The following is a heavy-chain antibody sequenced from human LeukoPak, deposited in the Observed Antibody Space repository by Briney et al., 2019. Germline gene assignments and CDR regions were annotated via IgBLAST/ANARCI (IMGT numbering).Heavy chain of an antibody. CDR1: GFTFSDSA. D-gene: IGHD1-26*01. V-gene: IGHV3-73*01. J-gene: IGHJ4*02. CDR3: AREWDSGSYYLGYFDY. CDR2: IRSKPQSYAT. Sequence: GGSLKLSCAASGFTFSDSAIHWVRQAAGKGLEWVGRIRSKPQSYATAYDESLKGRFTISRDDSKNTAYLQMSSLKIEDTAVYYCAREWDSGSYYLGYFDYWGQGTLVTVSS.